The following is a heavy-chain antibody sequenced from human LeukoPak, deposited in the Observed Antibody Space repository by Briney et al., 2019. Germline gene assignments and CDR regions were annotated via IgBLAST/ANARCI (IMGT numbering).Heavy chain of an antibody. Sequence: PSETLSLTCTVSGGSISSSSYYWGWIRQPPGKGLEWIGNIYHSGSTYYNPSLKSRVTISVDTSKNQFSLKLSSVTAADTAVYYCARGIPAVAAGTGWYYDLWGRGTLVTVSS. V-gene: IGHV4-39*07. D-gene: IGHD6-13*01. CDR2: IYHSGST. CDR3: ARGIPAVAAGTGWYYDL. CDR1: GGSISSSSYY. J-gene: IGHJ2*01.